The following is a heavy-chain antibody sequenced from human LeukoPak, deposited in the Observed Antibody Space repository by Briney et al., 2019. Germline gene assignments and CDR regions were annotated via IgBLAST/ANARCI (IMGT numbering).Heavy chain of an antibody. Sequence: GGSLRLSCAASGFTFSSYAMSWVRQAPGKGLEWVSSISSSSSYIYYADSVKGRFTISRDNAKNSLYLQMNSLRAEDTAVYYCARDHRGSYSGYWGQGTLVTVSS. V-gene: IGHV3-21*01. J-gene: IGHJ4*02. CDR1: GFTFSSYA. CDR3: ARDHRGSYSGY. D-gene: IGHD1-26*01. CDR2: ISSSSSYI.